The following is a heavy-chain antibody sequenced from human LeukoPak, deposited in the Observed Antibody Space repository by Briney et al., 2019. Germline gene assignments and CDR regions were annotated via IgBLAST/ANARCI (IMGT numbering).Heavy chain of an antibody. Sequence: ASVKVSCKASGYTFTSYDINWVRQATGQGLEWMGWMNPNSGNTGYAQNFQGRVTMTRNTSISTAYMELSSLRSEDTAVYYCARIGVQWLVLYNAFDIWGQGTMVTVSS. J-gene: IGHJ3*02. CDR1: GYTFTSYD. CDR3: ARIGVQWLVLYNAFDI. CDR2: MNPNSGNT. V-gene: IGHV1-8*01. D-gene: IGHD6-19*01.